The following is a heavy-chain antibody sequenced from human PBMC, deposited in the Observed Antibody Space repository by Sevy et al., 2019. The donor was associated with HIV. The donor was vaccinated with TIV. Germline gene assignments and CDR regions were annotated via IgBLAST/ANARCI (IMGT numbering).Heavy chain of an antibody. D-gene: IGHD6-13*01. CDR3: ARESIGAVGDFDY. Sequence: SETLSLTCTVSGGSISNYFWSWIRQPPGKGLEWIGYIFYSGSTNYNPSLKSRITISVDTSKNQFSLKLSSVTVADTAVYYCARESIGAVGDFDYWGQGTLVTVSS. J-gene: IGHJ4*02. V-gene: IGHV4-59*01. CDR1: GGSISNYF. CDR2: IFYSGST.